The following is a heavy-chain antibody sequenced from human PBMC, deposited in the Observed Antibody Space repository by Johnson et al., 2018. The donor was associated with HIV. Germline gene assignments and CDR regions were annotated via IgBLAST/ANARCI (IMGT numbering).Heavy chain of an antibody. J-gene: IGHJ3*02. CDR3: ARDLSMIVVANAFDI. CDR1: GFTFSSYA. Sequence: QVQLVESGGGVVQPGRSLRLSCAASGFTFSSYAMHWVRQAPGKGLEWVAVISYDGSNKYYADSVKGRFTISRDNSKNTLYLQMNSLRAEDTAVYYCARDLSMIVVANAFDIWGQGTMVTVYS. CDR2: ISYDGSNK. V-gene: IGHV3-30-3*01. D-gene: IGHD3-22*01.